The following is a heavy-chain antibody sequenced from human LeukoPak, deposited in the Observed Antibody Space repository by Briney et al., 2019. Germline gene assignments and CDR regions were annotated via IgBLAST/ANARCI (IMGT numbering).Heavy chain of an antibody. CDR1: GGSFSGYY. V-gene: IGHV4-34*01. Sequence: SETLSLTCAVYGGSFSGYYWSWIRQPPGKGLEWIGGINHSGSTNYNPSLKSRVTISVDTSKNQFSLKLSSVTAADTAVYYCATRYDYGGNWGQGTLVTVSS. D-gene: IGHD4-23*01. CDR2: INHSGST. J-gene: IGHJ4*02. CDR3: ATRYDYGGN.